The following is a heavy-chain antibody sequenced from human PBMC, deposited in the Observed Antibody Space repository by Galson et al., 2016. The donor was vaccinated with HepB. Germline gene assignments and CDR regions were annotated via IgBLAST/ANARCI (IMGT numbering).Heavy chain of an antibody. Sequence: SLRLSCAASGFSFTNYSMNWVRQAPGKGLEWVSSISSSSNLIYYSESMKGRLAVSRDNAKNSIYLQMKSLRAEDTAVYYCARENVITKVRGLIAAYGMDVWGQGTTVTVSS. CDR1: GFSFTNYS. D-gene: IGHD3-10*01. CDR2: ISSSSNLI. CDR3: ARENVITKVRGLIAAYGMDV. V-gene: IGHV3-21*01. J-gene: IGHJ6*02.